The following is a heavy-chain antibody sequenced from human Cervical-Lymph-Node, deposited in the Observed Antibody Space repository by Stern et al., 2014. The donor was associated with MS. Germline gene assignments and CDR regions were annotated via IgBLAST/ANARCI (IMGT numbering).Heavy chain of an antibody. V-gene: IGHV1-18*01. CDR3: ARDTAQVASWYFDL. J-gene: IGHJ2*01. D-gene: IGHD2-21*02. Sequence: QVQLVPSGVEVKKPGASVKVSCKASGYTFTSSGITWVRQAPGQELEWMGWINTYNGDTNYAQKLQGRVTMTTDTSTTTAHMEVRSLRYDDTAVYYCARDTAQVASWYFDLWGRGTLVTVSS. CDR2: INTYNGDT. CDR1: GYTFTSSG.